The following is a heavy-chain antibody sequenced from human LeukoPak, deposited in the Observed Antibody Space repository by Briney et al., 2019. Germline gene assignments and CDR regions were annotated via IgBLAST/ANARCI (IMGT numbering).Heavy chain of an antibody. J-gene: IGHJ6*03. D-gene: IGHD3-22*01. V-gene: IGHV1-18*01. CDR3: ARDSDSSGYRTYYYMDV. CDR1: GYTFTSYG. CDR2: ISAYNGNT. Sequence: VASVKVSCKASGYTFTSYGISWVRQAPGQGLEWMGWISAYNGNTNYAQKLQGRVTMTTDTSTSTAYMELRSLRSDDTAVYYCARDSDSSGYRTYYYMDVWGKGTTVTVSS.